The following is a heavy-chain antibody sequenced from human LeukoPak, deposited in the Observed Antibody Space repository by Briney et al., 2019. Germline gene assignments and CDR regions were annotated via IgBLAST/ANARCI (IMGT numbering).Heavy chain of an antibody. Sequence: SETLSLTCTVSGGSISSYYWSWIRQPAGRGLEWIGRIYTSGSTNYNPSLKSRVTMSVDTSKNQFSLKLSSVTAGDTAVYYCARDAQSYYDSSGYYQIDYWGQGTLVTVSS. CDR3: ARDAQSYYDSSGYYQIDY. CDR2: IYTSGST. J-gene: IGHJ4*02. CDR1: GGSISSYY. D-gene: IGHD3-22*01. V-gene: IGHV4-4*07.